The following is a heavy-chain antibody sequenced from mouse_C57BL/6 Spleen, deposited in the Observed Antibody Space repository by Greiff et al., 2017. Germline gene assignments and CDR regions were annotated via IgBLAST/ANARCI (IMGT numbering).Heavy chain of an antibody. V-gene: IGHV5-9-1*02. D-gene: IGHD1-3*01. CDR3: TRGGKEDYFDY. CDR1: GFTFSSYA. Sequence: EVKVVESGEGLVKPGGSLKLSCAASGFTFSSYAMSWVRQTPEKRLEWVAYISSGGDYIYYADTVKGRFTISRDNARNTLYLQMSSLKAEDTAMYYCTRGGKEDYFDYWGQGTTLTVSS. CDR2: ISSGGDYI. J-gene: IGHJ2*01.